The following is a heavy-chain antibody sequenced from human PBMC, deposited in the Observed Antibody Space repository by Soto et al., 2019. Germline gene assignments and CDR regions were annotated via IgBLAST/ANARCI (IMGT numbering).Heavy chain of an antibody. Sequence: PSETLSLTCSVSGGSVSSYWWSWIRQPPGKGLEWIGYIYYTGSTNSSPSLKGRVTISLDASKSQFSLKLTSVTAADTAVYYCARGPGASDYYFDYWGPGTLVTVSS. CDR3: ARGPGASDYYFDY. CDR1: GGSVSSYW. V-gene: IGHV4-59*02. J-gene: IGHJ4*02. D-gene: IGHD3-10*01. CDR2: IYYTGST.